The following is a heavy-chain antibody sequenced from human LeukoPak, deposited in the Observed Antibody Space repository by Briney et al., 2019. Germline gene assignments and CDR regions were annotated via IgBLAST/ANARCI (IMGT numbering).Heavy chain of an antibody. CDR3: ARDLPVRGVAPYGMDV. J-gene: IGHJ6*02. CDR2: IWYDGSNK. Sequence: GRSLRLSCAASGFTFINYGFHWVRQAPGKGLEWVALIWYDGSNKYYADSVKGRFTISRDNSKNTLYLEINSLRAEDTAVYYCARDLPVRGVAPYGMDVWGQGTTVTVSS. V-gene: IGHV3-33*01. CDR1: GFTFINYG. D-gene: IGHD3-10*01.